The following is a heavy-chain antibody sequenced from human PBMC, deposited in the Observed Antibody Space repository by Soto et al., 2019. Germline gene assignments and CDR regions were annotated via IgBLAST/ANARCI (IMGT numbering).Heavy chain of an antibody. V-gene: IGHV1-18*04. CDR1: GYTFSSYV. CDR2: ISPYNGNT. Sequence: QVQLVQSGVEVQKPGASVKVSCKASGYTFSSYVINWLRQAPGQGLEWMEWISPYNGNTNYGQNLQGRVTMTTDTSTSIVDMELRSLRSDDTAVYYCAREGGVWGSFRYFDYWGQGTLVTVSP. D-gene: IGHD3-16*02. CDR3: AREGGVWGSFRYFDY. J-gene: IGHJ4*02.